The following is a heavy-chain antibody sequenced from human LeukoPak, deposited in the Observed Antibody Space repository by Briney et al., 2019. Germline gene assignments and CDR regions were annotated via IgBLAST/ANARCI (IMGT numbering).Heavy chain of an antibody. V-gene: IGHV3-49*04. CDR1: GFTFSDYS. J-gene: IGHJ4*02. D-gene: IGHD3-10*01. CDR2: IRSKAYGGTT. Sequence: GGSLRLSCAASGFTFSDYSINWVRQAPGKGLEWVGFIRSKAYGGTTEYAASVKGRFTISRDDSKSIAYLQMNSLKTEDTAVYYCTRDLVRGVYSYYFDYWGQGTLVTVSS. CDR3: TRDLVRGVYSYYFDY.